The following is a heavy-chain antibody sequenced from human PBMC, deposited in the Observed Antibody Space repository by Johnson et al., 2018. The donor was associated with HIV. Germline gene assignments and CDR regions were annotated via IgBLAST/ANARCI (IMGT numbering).Heavy chain of an antibody. Sequence: QVQLVESGGGVVQPGQSLTLSCVSSGLSFSNLGIHWVRQAPGKGLEWVAVISYDGSNKYYADSVKGRFTVSRDNSKNTLYLQMNSLRAEDTAMYYCAKSPAKDHGGNSGAFAIWGQGTMVTVSS. J-gene: IGHJ3*02. D-gene: IGHD4-23*01. CDR1: GLSFSNLG. CDR3: AKSPAKDHGGNSGAFAI. CDR2: ISYDGSNK. V-gene: IGHV3-30*18.